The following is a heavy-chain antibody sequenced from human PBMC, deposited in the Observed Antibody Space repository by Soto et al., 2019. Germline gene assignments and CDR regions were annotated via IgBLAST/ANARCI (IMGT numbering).Heavy chain of an antibody. Sequence: QVQLVQSGTEVKKPGSSVKVSCKASGYTFSNYGLTWVRQALGQGLEWMVWLSTYNDATNYAQNLQGRVTMTTDTSTSTAYMELRSQRSDDTAVYYSARSDTYDCWSGERYFQHWGQSTLVTISS. CDR2: LSTYNDAT. J-gene: IGHJ1*01. V-gene: IGHV1-18*01. CDR1: GYTFSNYG. CDR3: ARSDTYDCWSGERYFQH. D-gene: IGHD3-3*01.